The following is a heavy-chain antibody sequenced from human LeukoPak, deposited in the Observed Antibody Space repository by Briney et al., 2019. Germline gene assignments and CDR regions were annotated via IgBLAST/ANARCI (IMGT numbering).Heavy chain of an antibody. V-gene: IGHV3-30*02. CDR1: GFTLSSLG. CDR3: ARGPYYYYDTSGNYMHFDY. CDR2: IREGGGNQ. D-gene: IGHD3-22*01. J-gene: IGHJ4*02. Sequence: GSLRLSCGASGFTLSSLGMHWVRQTPGKGLECVAFIREGGGNQYYTDSVKGRFTISRDNSKNTIYLQMNSLRAEDTAVYYCARGPYYYYDTSGNYMHFDYWGQGTLVTVSS.